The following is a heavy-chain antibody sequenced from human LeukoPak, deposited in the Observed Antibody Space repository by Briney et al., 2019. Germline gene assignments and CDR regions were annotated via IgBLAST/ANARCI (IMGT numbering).Heavy chain of an antibody. CDR1: GDSLNDYY. V-gene: IGHV4-59*01. Sequence: PSETLSLTCTVSGDSLNDYYWSWIRQSPGKGLGWIGYVYYKGSAKYNPSLRSGVTISLEMSTSQFSLKVSSMTAGDTAIYFCARKGGHFDYWGERTLVPVSS. CDR2: VYYKGSA. CDR3: ARKGGHFDY. D-gene: IGHD2-15*01. J-gene: IGHJ4*02.